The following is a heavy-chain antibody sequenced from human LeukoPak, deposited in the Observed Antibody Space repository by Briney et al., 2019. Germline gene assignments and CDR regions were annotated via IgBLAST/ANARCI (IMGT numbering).Heavy chain of an antibody. V-gene: IGHV3-30*18. CDR2: ISYDGSNK. D-gene: IGHD3-22*01. Sequence: PGGSLRLSCAASGFTFSSYGVHWVRQAPGKGLEWVAVISYDGSNKYYADSVKGRFTISRDNSKNTLYLQMNSLRAEDTAVYYCAKAANYYDSSGYSLLLRYWGQGTLVTVSS. CDR1: GFTFSSYG. CDR3: AKAANYYDSSGYSLLLRY. J-gene: IGHJ4*02.